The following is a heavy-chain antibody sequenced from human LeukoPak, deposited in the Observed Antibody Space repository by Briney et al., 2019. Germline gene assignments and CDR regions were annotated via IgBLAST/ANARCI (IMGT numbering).Heavy chain of an antibody. CDR2: INPNSGGT. V-gene: IGHV1-2*04. CDR1: GYTFTGYY. Sequence: ASVKVSCKASGYTFTGYYMHWVRQAPGQGLEWMGWINPNSGGTNYAQKFQGWVTMTRDTSISTAYMELSSLRSEDTAVYYCARALINYYDSSGYFSWGQGTLVTVSS. J-gene: IGHJ5*02. CDR3: ARALINYYDSSGYFS. D-gene: IGHD3-22*01.